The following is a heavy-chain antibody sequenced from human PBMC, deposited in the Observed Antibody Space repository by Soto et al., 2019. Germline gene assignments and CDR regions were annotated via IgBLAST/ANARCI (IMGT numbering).Heavy chain of an antibody. V-gene: IGHV1-46*01. Sequence: QVQLVQSGTEVKKPGASVKVSCKASGYTFTTHYMHWVRQAPGQGLEWMGIINPSGGRTTYALKFQGRVPMTSATSTNTVYVELTSLRSEDTAIYFCARAGENYGSGTFSPPLRYYFNSWGQGTLVTVSS. CDR1: GYTFTTHY. D-gene: IGHD3-10*01. J-gene: IGHJ4*02. CDR2: INPSGGRT. CDR3: ARAGENYGSGTFSPPLRYYFNS.